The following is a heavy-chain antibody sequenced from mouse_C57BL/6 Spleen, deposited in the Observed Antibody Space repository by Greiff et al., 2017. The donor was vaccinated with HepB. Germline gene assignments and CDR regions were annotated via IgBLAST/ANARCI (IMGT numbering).Heavy chain of an antibody. J-gene: IGHJ2*01. D-gene: IGHD1-1*01. CDR3: ARGELLRYSFDY. V-gene: IGHV1-76*01. CDR2: IYPGSGNT. CDR1: GYTFTDYY. Sequence: VQLQQSGAELVRPGASVKLSCKASGYTFTDYYINWVKQRPGQGLEWIARIYPGSGNTYYNEKFKGKATLTAEKSSSTAYMQLSSLTSEDSAVYFCARGELLRYSFDYWGQGTTLTVSS.